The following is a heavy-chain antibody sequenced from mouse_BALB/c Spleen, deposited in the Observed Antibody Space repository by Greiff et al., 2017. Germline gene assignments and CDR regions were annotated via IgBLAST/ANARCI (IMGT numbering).Heavy chain of an antibody. CDR1: GYSITSDYA. J-gene: IGHJ2*01. Sequence: DVQLQESGPGLVKPSQSLSLTCTVTGYSITSDYAWNWIRQFPGNKLEWMGYISYSGSTSYNPSLKSRISITRDTSKNQFFLQLNSVTTEDTATYYCARYGSSFDYWGQGTTLTVSS. CDR3: ARYGSSFDY. CDR2: ISYSGST. D-gene: IGHD1-1*01. V-gene: IGHV3-2*02.